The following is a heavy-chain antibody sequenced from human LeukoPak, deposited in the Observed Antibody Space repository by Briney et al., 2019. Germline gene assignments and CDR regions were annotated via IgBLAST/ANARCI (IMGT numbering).Heavy chain of an antibody. Sequence: SETLSLTCTVSGGSISSSSYYWGWIRQPPGKGLEWIGSIYYSGSTYYNPSLKSRVTVSVGTSKNQFSLKLSSVTAADTAVYYCAHTGRFSDYWGQGTLVTVSS. D-gene: IGHD3-3*01. V-gene: IGHV4-39*01. CDR2: IYYSGST. CDR1: GGSISSSSYY. CDR3: AHTGRFSDY. J-gene: IGHJ4*02.